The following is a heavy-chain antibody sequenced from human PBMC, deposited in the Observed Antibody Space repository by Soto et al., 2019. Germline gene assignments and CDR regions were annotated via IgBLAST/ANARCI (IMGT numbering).Heavy chain of an antibody. Sequence: QVQLVESGGGVVQPGTSLRLSCTASGFKFSYYGMHWVRQGPGKGLEWVAVIWYDGGRDYYSDSVEGRVTISRDNFKHTVYLEMNSRRVEDTAGYYCARGTSHCYYYMDVWGDGTTFTVSS. CDR3: ARGTSHCYYYMDV. J-gene: IGHJ6*03. V-gene: IGHV3-33*01. CDR2: IWYDGGRD. D-gene: IGHD3-16*01. CDR1: GFKFSYYG.